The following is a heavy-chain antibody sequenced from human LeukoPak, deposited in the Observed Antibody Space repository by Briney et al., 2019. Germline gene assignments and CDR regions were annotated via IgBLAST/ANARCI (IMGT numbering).Heavy chain of an antibody. CDR2: ISGSGGST. J-gene: IGHJ6*03. V-gene: IGHV3-23*01. CDR3: ARSLRVRGVPDYMDV. D-gene: IGHD3-10*01. CDR1: GFTFSNYW. Sequence: GGSLRLSCAASGFTFSNYWMNWVRQAPGKGLEWVSAISGSGGSTDYADSVKGRFTISRDNSKNTLYLQMNSLRAEDTAVYYCARSLRVRGVPDYMDVWGKGTTVTISS.